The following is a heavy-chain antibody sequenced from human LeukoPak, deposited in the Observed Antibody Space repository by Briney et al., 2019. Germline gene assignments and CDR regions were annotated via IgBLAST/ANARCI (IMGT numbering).Heavy chain of an antibody. CDR2: INSDGRII. CDR1: GFTVSSNY. J-gene: IGHJ2*01. CDR3: ARGRGWYFDL. Sequence: PGGSLRLSCAASGFTVSSNYMSWVRQAPGKGLVWVSHINSDGRIINYADSVKGRFTISRDNAKNTLYLQMNSLRVEDTAVYYCARGRGWYFDLWGRGTLVTASS. D-gene: IGHD3-10*01. V-gene: IGHV3-74*01.